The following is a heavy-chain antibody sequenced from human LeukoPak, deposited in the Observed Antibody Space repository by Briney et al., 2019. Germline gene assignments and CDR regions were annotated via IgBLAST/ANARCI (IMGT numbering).Heavy chain of an antibody. CDR2: ISGSGGST. V-gene: IGHV3-23*01. J-gene: IGHJ2*01. D-gene: IGHD6-6*01. CDR1: GFTFSSYS. Sequence: GGSLRLSCAASGFTFSSYSMNWVRQAPGKGLEWVSAISGSGGSTYYADSVKGRFTISRDNSKNTLYLQMNSLRAEDTAVYYCAKDEGSSPSYWYFDLWGRGTLVTVSS. CDR3: AKDEGSSPSYWYFDL.